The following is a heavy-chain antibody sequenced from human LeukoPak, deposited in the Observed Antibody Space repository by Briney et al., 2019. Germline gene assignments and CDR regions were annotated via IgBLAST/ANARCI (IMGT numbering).Heavy chain of an antibody. J-gene: IGHJ4*02. D-gene: IGHD3-3*01. CDR2: INPNSGGT. Sequence: GASVKASCKASGYTFTGDYMHWVRQAPGQGLEWMGWINPNSGGTNYAQKFQGRVTMTRDTSISTAYMELSRLRSDDTAVYYCAREPSFGVAEKWGQGTLVTVSS. CDR3: AREPSFGVAEK. CDR1: GYTFTGDY. V-gene: IGHV1-2*02.